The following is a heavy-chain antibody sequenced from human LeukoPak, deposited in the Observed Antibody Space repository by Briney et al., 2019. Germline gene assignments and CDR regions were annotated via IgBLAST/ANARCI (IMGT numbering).Heavy chain of an antibody. J-gene: IGHJ4*02. CDR2: IRSKANSYAT. CDR3: TRRFGVGAYYFDY. Sequence: GGSLRLSCAASGFTFSGSAMHWVRQASGKGLEWVGRIRSKANSYATAYAASVKGRFTISRDDSKNTAYLQMNSLKTEDTAVYYCTRRFGVGAYYFDYWGQGSLVTVSS. CDR1: GFTFSGSA. D-gene: IGHD1-26*01. V-gene: IGHV3-73*01.